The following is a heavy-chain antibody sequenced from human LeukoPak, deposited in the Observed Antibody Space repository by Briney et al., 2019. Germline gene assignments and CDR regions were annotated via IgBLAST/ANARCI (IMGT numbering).Heavy chain of an antibody. V-gene: IGHV4-34*01. D-gene: IGHD3-22*01. J-gene: IGHJ3*02. CDR3: ARGYGSSASPYGI. CDR2: INHSGST. CDR1: GGSFSGYY. Sequence: SETLSLTCAVYGGSFSGYYWSWIRQPPGKGLEWIGEINHSGSTNYNPSLKSRVTISVDTSKKQFSLKLSSVTAADTAVYYCARGYGSSASPYGIWGQGTMVTVSS.